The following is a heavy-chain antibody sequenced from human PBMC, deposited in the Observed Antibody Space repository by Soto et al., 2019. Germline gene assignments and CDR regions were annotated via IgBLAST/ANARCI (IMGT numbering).Heavy chain of an antibody. CDR2: ISGNGDSTYGGST. V-gene: IGHV3-64D*06. Sequence: GSLRLSCSASGFTFSNYAMHWVRQAPGKGLEYVSAISGNGDSTYGGSTYYADSVKGXXXXSXXXSKNXXXLXMNSLRPEDTDVYYCVKDNSGTFDYWGQGT. CDR1: GFTFSNYA. D-gene: IGHD1-26*01. J-gene: IGHJ4*02. CDR3: VKDNSGTFDY.